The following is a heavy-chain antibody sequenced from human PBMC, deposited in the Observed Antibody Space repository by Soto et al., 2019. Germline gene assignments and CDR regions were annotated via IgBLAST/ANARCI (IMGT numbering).Heavy chain of an antibody. V-gene: IGHV3-74*01. Sequence: EVQLVESGGGLVQPGGSLRLSCAASGFTISDDWMHWVRQVPGKGLVWVSRINSEGSSTSYADSVKGRFIISRDNAKNTHFMQMDSVRAEDTAVYYCAMCYSGTYGCFDRWGQGTLVTVSS. J-gene: IGHJ5*02. D-gene: IGHD1-26*01. CDR2: INSEGSST. CDR3: AMCYSGTYGCFDR. CDR1: GFTISDDW.